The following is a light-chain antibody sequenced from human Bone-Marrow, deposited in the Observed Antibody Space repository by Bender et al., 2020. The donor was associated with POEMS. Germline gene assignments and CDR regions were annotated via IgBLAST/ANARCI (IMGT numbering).Light chain of an antibody. V-gene: IGLV3-10*01. CDR3: FSADIRGTQRV. Sequence: SYELTQPPSVSVSPGQTARITCSGDALPKKYTYWYQQKSGQAPVLVIYEDKKRPSEIPGRFSASSSGTMATLTLSGAQLEDEADYYCFSADIRGTQRVFGGGTKLTVL. J-gene: IGLJ2*01. CDR1: ALPKKY. CDR2: EDK.